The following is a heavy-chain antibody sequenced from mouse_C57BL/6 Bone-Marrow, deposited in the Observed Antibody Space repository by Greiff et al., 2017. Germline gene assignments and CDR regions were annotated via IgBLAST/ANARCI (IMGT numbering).Heavy chain of an antibody. J-gene: IGHJ2*01. CDR1: GFTFSSYA. CDR3: ARDGPFYYDYFDY. V-gene: IGHV5-4*01. Sequence: EVKLVESGGGLVKPGGSLKLSCAASGFTFSSYAMSWVRQTPEKRLEWVATISDGGSYTYYPDNVKGRFTISRDNAKNNLYLQMSHLKSEDTAMYYCARDGPFYYDYFDYWGQGTTLTVSS. D-gene: IGHD2-4*01. CDR2: ISDGGSYT.